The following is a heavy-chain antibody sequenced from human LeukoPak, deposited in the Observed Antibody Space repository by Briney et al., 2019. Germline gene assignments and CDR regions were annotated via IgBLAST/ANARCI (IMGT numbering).Heavy chain of an antibody. J-gene: IGHJ4*02. CDR2: ISGGGGST. D-gene: IGHD3-3*02. V-gene: IGHV3-23*01. CDR1: GSTFSSYA. CDR3: AKDLTHFWSGYHD. Sequence: GGSLRLSCAASGSTFSSYAMSWVRQAPGKGLEWVSVISGGGGSTYYADSVKGRFTISRDDSKNTLYLQMNSLRAEDTAVYYCAKDLTHFWSGYHDWGQGTLVTVSS.